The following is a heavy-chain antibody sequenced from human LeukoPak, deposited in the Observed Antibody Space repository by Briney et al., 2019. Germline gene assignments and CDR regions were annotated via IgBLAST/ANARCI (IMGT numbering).Heavy chain of an antibody. CDR1: GFTVSSNY. CDR2: IYSGGST. CDR3: ASGSGSYRTPYYYMDV. J-gene: IGHJ6*03. V-gene: IGHV3-53*01. D-gene: IGHD3-10*01. Sequence: GGSLGLSCVASGFTVSSNYMSGVRQAPGKGLEGVSVIYSGGSTYYADYVKGRFTISRDNSKNTLYLQMNSLRAEDTAVYYCASGSGSYRTPYYYMDVWGTGTTVTVSS.